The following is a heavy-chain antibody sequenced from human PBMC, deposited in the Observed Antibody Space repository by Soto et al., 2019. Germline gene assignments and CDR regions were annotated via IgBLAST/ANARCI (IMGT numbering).Heavy chain of an antibody. Sequence: QVQLVESGGGVVQPGRSPRLSCAASGFTFSSYAMHWVRQAPGKGLECVAVISYDGSNKYYADSVKGRFTISRDNSKNTLYLQMNSLRAEDTAVFYCARDQTGITTAGGGRIDYWGQGSLVTVSS. J-gene: IGHJ4*02. CDR2: ISYDGSNK. CDR3: ARDQTGITTAGGGRIDY. D-gene: IGHD6-13*01. V-gene: IGHV3-30-3*01. CDR1: GFTFSSYA.